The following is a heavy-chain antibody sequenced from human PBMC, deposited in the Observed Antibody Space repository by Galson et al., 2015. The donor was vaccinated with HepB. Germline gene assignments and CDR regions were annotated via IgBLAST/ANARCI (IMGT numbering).Heavy chain of an antibody. D-gene: IGHD3-3*01. Sequence: SCKASGYTFTGYYMYWVRQAPGQGPEWMGWINPNSGGTNYAQNFQGRVTMTRDTSISTVYMILSSLRSGDTAVYYCARGFNFRGGYYFDYWGQGTLVSVSS. CDR2: INPNSGGT. CDR1: GYTFTGYY. V-gene: IGHV1-2*02. CDR3: ARGFNFRGGYYFDY. J-gene: IGHJ4*02.